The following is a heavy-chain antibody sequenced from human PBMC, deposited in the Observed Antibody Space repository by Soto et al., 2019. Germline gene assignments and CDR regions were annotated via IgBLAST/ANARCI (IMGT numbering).Heavy chain of an antibody. J-gene: IGHJ5*02. D-gene: IGHD3-3*01. CDR3: ARVSGDYDLWSGYYLNWFDP. CDR1: GGSISSGDYY. Sequence: SETLSLTCTVSGGSISSGDYYWSWIRQPPGKGLEWIGYIYYSGSTYYNPSLKSRVTISVDTSKNQFSLKLSSVTAADTAVYYCARVSGDYDLWSGYYLNWFDPWGQGTLVTVXS. V-gene: IGHV4-30-4*01. CDR2: IYYSGST.